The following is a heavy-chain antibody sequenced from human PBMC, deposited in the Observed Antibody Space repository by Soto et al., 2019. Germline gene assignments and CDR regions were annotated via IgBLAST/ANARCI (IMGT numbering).Heavy chain of an antibody. CDR3: ARRAVTGSYIRLYNWFDP. Sequence: SETLSPTCTVSGGSISSYYWSWIRQPPGKGLEWIGYIYYSGSTNYNPSLKSRVTISVDTSKNQFSLKLSSVTAADTAVYYCARRAVTGSYIRLYNWFDPWGQGTLVTVSS. CDR1: GGSISSYY. D-gene: IGHD3-10*01. V-gene: IGHV4-59*01. J-gene: IGHJ5*02. CDR2: IYYSGST.